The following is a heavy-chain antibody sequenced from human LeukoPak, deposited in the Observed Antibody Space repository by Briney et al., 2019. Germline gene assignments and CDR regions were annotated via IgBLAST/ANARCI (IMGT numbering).Heavy chain of an antibody. CDR3: AKWGFIAPTGAAIRESFYH. CDR2: VEHDGSK. J-gene: IGHJ1*01. D-gene: IGHD6-13*01. CDR1: GFTFNTHG. Sequence: GGSLRLSCVTSGFTFNTHGMHWVHQAPGKGLEWVAFVEHDGSKKYLDSVKGRFTISRDNSDKTLYLEMNSLRADDTALYYCAKWGFIAPTGAAIRESFYHWGRGTLVTVSS. V-gene: IGHV3-30*02.